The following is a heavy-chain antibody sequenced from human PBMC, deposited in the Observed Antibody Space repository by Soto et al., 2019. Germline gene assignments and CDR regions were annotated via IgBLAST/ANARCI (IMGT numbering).Heavy chain of an antibody. CDR3: ARDYDILTGSTDPSPRRNYCGMDV. J-gene: IGHJ6*02. V-gene: IGHV4-30-4*01. D-gene: IGHD3-9*01. CDR1: GGSISSGDYY. Sequence: QVQLQESGPGLVKPSQTLSLTCTVSGGSISSGDYYWSWIRQPPGKGLEWIGYIYYSGSTYYNPSLKSRVTISVDTSKNQFSLKLSSVTAADTAVYYCARDYDILTGSTDPSPRRNYCGMDVWGQGTTVTVSS. CDR2: IYYSGST.